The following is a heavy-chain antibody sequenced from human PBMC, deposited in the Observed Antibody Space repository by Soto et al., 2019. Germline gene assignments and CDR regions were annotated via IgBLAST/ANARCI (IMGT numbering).Heavy chain of an antibody. CDR3: ARGAAAGVDYGMDV. V-gene: IGHV4-4*07. CDR1: GGSIGPYY. J-gene: IGHJ6*02. Sequence: SSETLSLPCTVSGGSIGPYYWSWIRLPAGKGLEWIGRIYRSGGTNYNPSVKSRVTMSVDTSKNKFSLKLSSVTAADTAVYYCARGAAAGVDYGMDVWGQGTTVTVSS. D-gene: IGHD6-13*01. CDR2: IYRSGGT.